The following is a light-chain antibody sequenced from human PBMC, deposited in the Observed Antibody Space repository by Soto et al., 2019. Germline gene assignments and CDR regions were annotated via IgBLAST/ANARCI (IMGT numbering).Light chain of an antibody. V-gene: IGKV3D-20*02. CDR1: QSVSSSY. CDR3: QQRSNWPPWT. Sequence: EIVLTQSPGTLSLSPGERATISCRASQSVSSSYLAWYQQKPGQAPRLLIYGASSRATDMPGRFSGRGSGTEFTLTINNLQSEDFAVYYCQQRSNWPPWTFGQGTKGDI. CDR2: GAS. J-gene: IGKJ1*01.